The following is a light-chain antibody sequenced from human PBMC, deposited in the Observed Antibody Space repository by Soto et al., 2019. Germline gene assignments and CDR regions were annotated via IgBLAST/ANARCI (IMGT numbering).Light chain of an antibody. CDR2: DAS. Sequence: EFVLTQSPGTLSLSPGERATLSCRASQSVSSYLAWYQQKPDQAPRLLIYDASNRATGIPARFSGSGSGTDFTLTISSLEPEDFAVYYCQQRSNWPPLTFGGGTKVDIK. CDR3: QQRSNWPPLT. V-gene: IGKV3-11*01. CDR1: QSVSSY. J-gene: IGKJ4*01.